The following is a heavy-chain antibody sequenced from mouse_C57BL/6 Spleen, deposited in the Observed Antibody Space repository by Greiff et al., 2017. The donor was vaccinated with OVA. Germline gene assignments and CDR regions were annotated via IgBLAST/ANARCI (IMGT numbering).Heavy chain of an antibody. D-gene: IGHD1-1*01. CDR3: ARYGSSYVGAMDY. CDR2: IWTGGGT. V-gene: IGHV2-9-1*01. J-gene: IGHJ4*01. Sequence: QVQLQQSGPGLVAPSQSLSITCTVSGFSLTSYAISWVRQPPGKGLEWLGVIWTGGGTNYNSALKSRLSISKDNSKSQVFLKMNSLQTYDTARYYCARYGSSYVGAMDYWGQGTSVTVSS. CDR1: GFSLTSYA.